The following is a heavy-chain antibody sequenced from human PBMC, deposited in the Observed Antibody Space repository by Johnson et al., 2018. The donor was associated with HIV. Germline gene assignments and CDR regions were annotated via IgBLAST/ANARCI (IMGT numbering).Heavy chain of an antibody. Sequence: QVQLVESGGGVVQPGRSLRLSCAASGFTFSSYGMHWVRQAPGKGLEWVGVIWYDGSNKYYADSVKGRFTISRDNSKKPLFLQMNSLRVEDTAVYYCARAYNYPIWGQGTMLTVSS. V-gene: IGHV3-33*01. D-gene: IGHD1-1*01. CDR2: IWYDGSNK. CDR3: ARAYNYPI. J-gene: IGHJ3*02. CDR1: GFTFSSYG.